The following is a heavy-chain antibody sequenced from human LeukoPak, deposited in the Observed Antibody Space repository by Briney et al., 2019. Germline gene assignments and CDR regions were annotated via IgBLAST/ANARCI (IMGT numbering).Heavy chain of an antibody. J-gene: IGHJ6*03. V-gene: IGHV6-1*01. CDR1: GDSVSSNSAA. CDR2: TYYRSKWYN. Sequence: SQTLSLTCAISGDSVSSNSAAWNWIRQSPSRGLEWLGRTYYRSKWYNDYAVSVKSRITINPDTSKNQFSLQLNSVTPEDTAVYYCARARVVPAAFYYYYYYMDVWGKGTTVTVSS. D-gene: IGHD2-2*01. CDR3: ARARVVPAAFYYYYYYMDV.